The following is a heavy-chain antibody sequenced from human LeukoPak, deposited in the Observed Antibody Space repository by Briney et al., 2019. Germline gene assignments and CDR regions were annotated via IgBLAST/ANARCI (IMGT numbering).Heavy chain of an antibody. CDR3: ARAWGGVRDYFDY. V-gene: IGHV1-2*02. CDR1: GYTFTGYY. J-gene: IGHJ4*02. D-gene: IGHD3-16*01. Sequence: GASVKVSCKASGYTFTGYYMHWVRQAPGQGLEWMGWINPNSGGTNYAQKFQGRVTMTRDTSISTAYMELSRLRSDDTAVYSCARAWGGVRDYFDYWGRGTLVTVSS. CDR2: INPNSGGT.